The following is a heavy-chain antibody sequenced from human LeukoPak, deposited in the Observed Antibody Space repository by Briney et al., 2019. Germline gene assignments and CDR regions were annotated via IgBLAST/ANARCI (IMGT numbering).Heavy chain of an antibody. J-gene: IGHJ4*02. CDR3: ARDDSSRDGSGGYHY. CDR2: VHFSGST. D-gene: IGHD3-22*01. V-gene: IGHV4-4*07. Sequence: SETLSLTCAVSSTSVTSHHWAWIRQPAGKGLEWVGRVHFSGSTNYNPSLKSRVAISLDKSKNELSLTLNSVSAADTAVYYCARDDSSRDGSGGYHYWGRGVLVTVSS. CDR1: STSVTSHH.